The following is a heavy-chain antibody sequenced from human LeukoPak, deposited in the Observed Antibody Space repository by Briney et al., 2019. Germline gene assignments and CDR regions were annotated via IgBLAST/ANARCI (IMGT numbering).Heavy chain of an antibody. Sequence: SETLSLTCAVYGGSFSGYYWGWIRQPPGKGLEWIGEINHSGSTNYNPSLKSRVTISVDTSKNQFSLNLSSVTAADTAVYYCARIRQLAIFDYWGQGTLVTVSS. CDR3: ARIRQLAIFDY. J-gene: IGHJ4*02. CDR2: INHSGST. CDR1: GGSFSGYY. D-gene: IGHD1-1*01. V-gene: IGHV4-34*01.